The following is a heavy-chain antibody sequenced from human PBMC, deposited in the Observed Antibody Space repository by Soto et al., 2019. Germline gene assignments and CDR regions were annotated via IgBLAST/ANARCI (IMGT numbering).Heavy chain of an antibody. J-gene: IGHJ4*02. CDR2: IYYSGST. CDR3: ARRIAVAGDKVFDY. Sequence: SETLSLTCTVSGGSVSSGSHYWSWIRQPPGKGLEWIGYIYYSGSTNYNPSLKSRVTISVDTSKNQFSLKLSSVTAADTAVYYCARRIAVAGDKVFDYWGQGTLVTVSS. CDR1: GGSVSSGSHY. D-gene: IGHD6-19*01. V-gene: IGHV4-61*01.